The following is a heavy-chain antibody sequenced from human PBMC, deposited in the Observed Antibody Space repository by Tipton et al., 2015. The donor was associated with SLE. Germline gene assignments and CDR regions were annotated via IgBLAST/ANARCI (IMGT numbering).Heavy chain of an antibody. J-gene: IGHJ4*02. CDR2: ISPTGDYI. D-gene: IGHD3-16*02. Sequence: GSLRLSCAASEFTFSSYTMNWVRQGPGKGLEWVSSISPTGDYIYYADSLKGRFTISRDSAKNSRYLQMNSLRAEETAVYYCATSDYIWGSYRYIDYWGQGTLVTVSS. V-gene: IGHV3-21*01. CDR1: EFTFSSYT. CDR3: ATSDYIWGSYRYIDY.